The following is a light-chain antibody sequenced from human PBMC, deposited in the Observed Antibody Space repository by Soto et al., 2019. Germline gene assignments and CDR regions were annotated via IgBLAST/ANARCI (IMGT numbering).Light chain of an antibody. CDR1: SSDVGGYDY. Sequence: QSALTQPASVSGSPGQSITISCPGTSSDVGGYDYVSWYQQHPGKAPKIMIYEVSNRPSWVSDRFSGSKSGNTASLTISGLQAEDEAEYYCCSYTSTTNWVFGGGTKLTVL. CDR2: EVS. J-gene: IGLJ3*02. V-gene: IGLV2-14*01. CDR3: CSYTSTTNWV.